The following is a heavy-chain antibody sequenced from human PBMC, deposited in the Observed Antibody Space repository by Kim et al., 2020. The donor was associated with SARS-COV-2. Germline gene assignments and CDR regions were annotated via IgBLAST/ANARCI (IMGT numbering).Heavy chain of an antibody. CDR1: GGSISSSSYY. CDR3: ARTPDYGDYRGLCYFDY. Sequence: SETLSLTCTVSGGSISSSSYYWGWIRQPPGKGLEWIGSIYYSGSTYYNPSLKSRVTISVDTSKNQFSLKLSSVTAADTAVYYCARTPDYGDYRGLCYFDYWGQGTLVTVSS. V-gene: IGHV4-39*01. CDR2: IYYSGST. J-gene: IGHJ4*02. D-gene: IGHD4-17*01.